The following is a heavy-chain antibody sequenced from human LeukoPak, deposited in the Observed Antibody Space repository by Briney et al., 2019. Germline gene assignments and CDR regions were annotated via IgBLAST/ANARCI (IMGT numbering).Heavy chain of an antibody. CDR2: INTNTGNP. V-gene: IGHV7-4-1*02. D-gene: IGHD5-24*01. Sequence: ASVKVSCKASGGTFSSYAISWVRQAPGQGLEWMGWINTNTGNPTYAQGFTGRFVFSLDTSVSTAYLQISSLKAEDTAIYYCARGLGDGYNYGGSDYWGQGTLVTVSS. CDR1: GGTFSSYA. CDR3: ARGLGDGYNYGGSDY. J-gene: IGHJ4*02.